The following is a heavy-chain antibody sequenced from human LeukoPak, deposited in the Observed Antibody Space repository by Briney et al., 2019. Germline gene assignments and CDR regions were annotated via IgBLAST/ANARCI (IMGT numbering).Heavy chain of an antibody. CDR1: GFTFSTYA. CDR3: ARQSYYYYYMDV. Sequence: PGGSLRLSCAASGFTFSTYAMSWVRQAPGKGLEWVSSISSSSSYIYYADSVKGRFTISRDNAKNSLYLQMNSLRAEDTAVYYCARQSYYYYYMDVWGKGTTVTVSS. J-gene: IGHJ6*03. CDR2: ISSSSSYI. V-gene: IGHV3-21*01.